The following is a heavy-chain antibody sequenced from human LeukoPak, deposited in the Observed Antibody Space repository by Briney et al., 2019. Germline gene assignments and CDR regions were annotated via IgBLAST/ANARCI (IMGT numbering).Heavy chain of an antibody. D-gene: IGHD3-22*01. J-gene: IGHJ4*02. CDR2: IWYDGSNK. V-gene: IGHV3-33*01. Sequence: GGSLRLSCAASGFTFSSYGMHWVRQAPGKGLEWVAVIWYDGSNKYYADSVKGRFTISRDNSKNTLYLQMNSLRAGDTAVYYCASDSSGYYYFDYWGQGTLVTVSS. CDR1: GFTFSSYG. CDR3: ASDSSGYYYFDY.